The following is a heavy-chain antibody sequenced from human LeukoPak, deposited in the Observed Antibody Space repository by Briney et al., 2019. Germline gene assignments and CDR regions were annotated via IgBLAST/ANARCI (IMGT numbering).Heavy chain of an antibody. V-gene: IGHV1-69*05. D-gene: IGHD1-26*01. J-gene: IGHJ4*02. CDR3: AREGGSYYFDY. Sequence: SVKVSCKASGATSTSYAIRWVRQAPGQGLEWMGGIIPIFGTANYAQKFQGRVTITTDESTNTAYMELSSLRSEDTAVYYCAREGGSYYFDYWGQGTLVTVSS. CDR2: IIPIFGTA. CDR1: GATSTSYA.